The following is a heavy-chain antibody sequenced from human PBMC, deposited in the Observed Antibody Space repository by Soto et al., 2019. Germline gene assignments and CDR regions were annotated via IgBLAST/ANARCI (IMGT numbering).Heavy chain of an antibody. CDR1: GDSITSFF. Sequence: PSETLSLTCSVSGDSITSFFWSWVRQPPGKGLGCIGYVHYSGSTNYNPSLKSRLTMSVDTSKNHFSLRLDSVTAADTAVYYCARVNQLAPKRNAFDLWGQGTMVTVSS. J-gene: IGHJ3*01. CDR2: VHYSGST. D-gene: IGHD2-2*01. V-gene: IGHV4-59*01. CDR3: ARVNQLAPKRNAFDL.